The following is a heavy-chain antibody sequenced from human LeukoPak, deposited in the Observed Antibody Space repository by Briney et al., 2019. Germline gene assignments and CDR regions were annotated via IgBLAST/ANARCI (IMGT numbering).Heavy chain of an antibody. CDR3: ARGHSSPASWFDP. CDR2: INHGGST. Sequence: SETLSLTCAVYGGSFSGYYGSWIRQPPGKGLEWIGEINHGGSTNYNPSLKSRVTISVDTSKNQFSLKLSSVTAADTAVYYCARGHSSPASWFDPWGQGTLVTVSS. D-gene: IGHD6-13*01. CDR1: GGSFSGYY. J-gene: IGHJ5*02. V-gene: IGHV4-34*01.